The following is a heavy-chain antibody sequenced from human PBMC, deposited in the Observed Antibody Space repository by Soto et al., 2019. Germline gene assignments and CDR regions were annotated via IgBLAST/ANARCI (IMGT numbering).Heavy chain of an antibody. CDR2: ISSSGSTI. J-gene: IGHJ5*02. CDR1: GFTSSDYY. Sequence: GSLRLSCAASGFTSSDYYMSWIRQAPGKGLEWVSYISSSGSTIYYADSVKGRFTISRDNAKNSLYLQMNSLRAEDTAVYYWARDSYNWNDLNWFDPWGQGTLVTVSS. V-gene: IGHV3-11*01. D-gene: IGHD1-1*01. CDR3: ARDSYNWNDLNWFDP.